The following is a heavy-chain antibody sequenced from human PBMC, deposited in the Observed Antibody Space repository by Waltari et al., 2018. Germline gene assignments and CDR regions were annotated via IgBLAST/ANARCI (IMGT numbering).Heavy chain of an antibody. CDR2: MQYRGST. Sequence: QVQLQESGPGLVKPSETLSLTCTVSGGSISTNYNWGWVRQPPGKGLEWMGNMQYRGSTFYNPSLKSRVTISLDTSKNQFSRRLSSVGAADTAVYFCGRIAFGDDGGYFQHWGQGTLVTVSS. CDR3: GRIAFGDDGGYFQH. J-gene: IGHJ1*01. D-gene: IGHD4-17*01. V-gene: IGHV4-39*01. CDR1: GGSISTNYN.